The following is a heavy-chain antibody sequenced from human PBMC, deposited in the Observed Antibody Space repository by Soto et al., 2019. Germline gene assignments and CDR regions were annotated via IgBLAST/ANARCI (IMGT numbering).Heavy chain of an antibody. J-gene: IGHJ5*02. CDR1: GYTFTSYD. V-gene: IGHV1-8*01. CDR3: ARGVLGGGSCYHCVSGVEVDP. D-gene: IGHD2-15*01. Sequence: ASVKVSCKASGYTFTSYDINWVRQATGQGLEWMGWMNPNSGNTGYAQKFQGRVTMTRNTSISTAYMELSSLRSEDTAVYYCARGVLGGGSCYHCVSGVEVDPWGQGTLVTVSS. CDR2: MNPNSGNT.